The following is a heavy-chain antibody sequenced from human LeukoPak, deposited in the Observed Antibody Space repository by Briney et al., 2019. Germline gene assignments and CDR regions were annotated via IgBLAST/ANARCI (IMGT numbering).Heavy chain of an antibody. V-gene: IGHV5-51*01. CDR1: GDSFTSYW. CDR3: ASVPLRVDAFDI. D-gene: IGHD6-6*01. CDR2: IYPGDSDT. Sequence: GESLKISCKGSGDSFTSYWIGWVRQMPGKGLEWMGIIYPGDSDTRYSPSIQGQVTISADKSISTAYLQWSSLKASDTSMYYCASVPLRVDAFDIWGQGTMVTVSS. J-gene: IGHJ3*02.